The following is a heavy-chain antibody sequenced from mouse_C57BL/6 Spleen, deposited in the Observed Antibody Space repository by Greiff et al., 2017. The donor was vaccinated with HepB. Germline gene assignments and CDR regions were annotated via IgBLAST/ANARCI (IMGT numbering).Heavy chain of an antibody. J-gene: IGHJ2*01. D-gene: IGHD1-1*01. CDR3: ARRDTTVVSFDY. Sequence: QVQLQQSGAELVKPGASVKISCKASGYAFSSYWMNWVKQRPGKGLEWIGQIYPGDGDTNYNGKFKGKATLTADKSSSTAYMQLSSLTSEDSAVYFCARRDTTVVSFDYWGQGTTLTVSS. CDR2: IYPGDGDT. V-gene: IGHV1-80*01. CDR1: GYAFSSYW.